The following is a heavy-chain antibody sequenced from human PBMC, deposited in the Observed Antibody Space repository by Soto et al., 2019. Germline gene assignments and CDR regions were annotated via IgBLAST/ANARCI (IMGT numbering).Heavy chain of an antibody. J-gene: IGHJ3*02. D-gene: IGHD2-15*01. Sequence: QVQLVESGGGVVQPGRCLRLSCAASGCTFSSYGMHRVRQAPGKGLEWVAVISYDGSNKYYADSVKGRFTISRDNSKNTLYLQMNSLRAEDTAVYYCAKDRVVFDIWGQGTMVTVSS. CDR3: AKDRVVFDI. CDR2: ISYDGSNK. CDR1: GCTFSSYG. V-gene: IGHV3-30*18.